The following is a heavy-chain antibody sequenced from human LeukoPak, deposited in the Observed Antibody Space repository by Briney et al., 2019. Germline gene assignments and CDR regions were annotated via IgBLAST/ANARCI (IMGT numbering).Heavy chain of an antibody. J-gene: IGHJ4*02. CDR3: AKAPGIAARPNYFDY. Sequence: PGGSLRLSCAASGFTFSSYAMSWVRQAPGKGLEWVSAISGSGGSTYYADSVKGRFTTSRDNSKNTLYLQMNSLRAEDTAVYYCAKAPGIAARPNYFDYWGQGTLVTVSS. D-gene: IGHD6-6*01. CDR2: ISGSGGST. CDR1: GFTFSSYA. V-gene: IGHV3-23*01.